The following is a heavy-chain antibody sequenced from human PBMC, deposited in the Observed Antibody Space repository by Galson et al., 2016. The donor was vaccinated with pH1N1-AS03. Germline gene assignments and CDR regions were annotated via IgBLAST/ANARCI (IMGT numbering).Heavy chain of an antibody. CDR1: GFTFSSHG. CDR2: IWHDGSEK. J-gene: IGHJ2*01. D-gene: IGHD3-16*02. Sequence: SLRLSCAASGFTFSSHGMHWVRQTPGKGLEWVAVIWHDGSEKYYADSVKGRFTISRDNSKNTLYPQMNSLRAEDTAVYYCARDRHYYDYIWGTYRYDWYFDPWGRGTLVTVSS. V-gene: IGHV3-33*01. CDR3: ARDRHYYDYIWGTYRYDWYFDP.